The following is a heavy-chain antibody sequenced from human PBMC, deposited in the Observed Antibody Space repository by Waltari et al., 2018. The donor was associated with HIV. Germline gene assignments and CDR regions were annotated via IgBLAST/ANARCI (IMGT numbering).Heavy chain of an antibody. Sequence: QVQLVQSGAEMKKPGASVKDYCTASRFPFTASYVHWVRQAPGQGLEWMGWINPKSGVTHFAQNFQGRINMTRDTSIKTAYLELSRLQSDDTAVYYCARDWWQLPSGGYFFDYWGQGTLVTVSS. J-gene: IGHJ4*02. CDR3: ARDWWQLPSGGYFFDY. CDR1: RFPFTASY. D-gene: IGHD2-15*01. V-gene: IGHV1-2*02. CDR2: INPKSGVT.